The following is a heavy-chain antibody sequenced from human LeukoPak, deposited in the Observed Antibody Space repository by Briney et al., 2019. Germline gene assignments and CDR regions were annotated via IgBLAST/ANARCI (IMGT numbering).Heavy chain of an antibody. J-gene: IGHJ6*03. D-gene: IGHD6-13*01. Sequence: ASVKVSCKTSGYTFTNFGINWVRQAPGQGLEWMGWISTYNGNTNYAQKLQGRVTMTTDKSTSTAYMELSSLRSEDTAVYYCARNAAAGFYYYMDVWGKGTTVTVSS. V-gene: IGHV1-18*01. CDR1: GYTFTNFG. CDR2: ISTYNGNT. CDR3: ARNAAAGFYYYMDV.